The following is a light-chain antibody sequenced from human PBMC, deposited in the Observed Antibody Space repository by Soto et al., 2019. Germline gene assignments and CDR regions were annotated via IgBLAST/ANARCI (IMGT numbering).Light chain of an antibody. V-gene: IGKV2-29*03. CDR3: MQGEHLPPT. J-gene: IGKJ2*01. CDR2: EVS. CDR1: QSLLNSNGKTY. Sequence: IVMTQTPLSLSVTPGQPASISYKSSQSLLNSNGKTYLCWYLQKPGQPPQLLIYEVSRRFSGVPDRFSGSGSGTDFTLRISRVETEDVGVYHCMQGEHLPPTFGQGTKLEIK.